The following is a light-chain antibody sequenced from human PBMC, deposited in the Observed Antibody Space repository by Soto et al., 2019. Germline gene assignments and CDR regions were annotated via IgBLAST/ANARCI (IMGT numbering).Light chain of an antibody. CDR2: RDS. V-gene: IGLV3-9*01. CDR1: NIGTRN. CDR3: HVWDSSTAV. J-gene: IGLJ3*02. Sequence: SSELTQPLSVSVTLGQTASITCGGNNIGTRNVHWYQQKPGQAPVLVVYRDSNRPYGIPERFSGSNSVNTATLTISRAQAGDEADYYCHVWDSSTAVFGGGTKLTVL.